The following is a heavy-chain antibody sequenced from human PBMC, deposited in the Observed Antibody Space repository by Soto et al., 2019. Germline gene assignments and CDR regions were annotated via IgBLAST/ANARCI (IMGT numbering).Heavy chain of an antibody. Sequence: SVKVSCKASGYTFTSYYMHWVRQAPGQGLEWMGGIIPIFGTANYAQKFQGRVTITADESTSTAYMELSSLRSEDTAVYYCARGRVSGYYYFFDYWGQGTLVTVSS. V-gene: IGHV1-69*13. J-gene: IGHJ4*02. CDR1: GYTFTSYY. CDR2: IIPIFGTA. CDR3: ARGRVSGYYYFFDY. D-gene: IGHD3-22*01.